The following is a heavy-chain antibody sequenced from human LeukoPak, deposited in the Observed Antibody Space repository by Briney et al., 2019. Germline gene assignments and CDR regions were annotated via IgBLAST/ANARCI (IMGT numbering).Heavy chain of an antibody. J-gene: IGHJ6*03. CDR1: GFTFSSYA. D-gene: IGHD1-7*01. CDR2: ISGSGGST. Sequence: GGSLRLSCAASGFTFSSYAMSWVRQAPGKGLEWVSAISGSGGSTYYADSVKGRFTISRDNSKNTLYLQMNSLRAEDTAVYYCAKRRGLELTYYYHMDVWGKGTTVTVSS. CDR3: AKRRGLELTYYYHMDV. V-gene: IGHV3-23*01.